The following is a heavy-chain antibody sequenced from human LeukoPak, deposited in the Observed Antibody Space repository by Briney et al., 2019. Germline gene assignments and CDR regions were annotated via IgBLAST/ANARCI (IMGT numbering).Heavy chain of an antibody. J-gene: IGHJ4*02. D-gene: IGHD3-22*01. CDR2: ISGSGGST. CDR1: GFTFSSYA. Sequence: GGSLRLSCAASGFTFSSYAMSWVRQAPGKGLGWVSAISGSGGSTYYADSVKGRFTISRDNSKNTLYLQMNSLRAEDTAVYYCAKDPSYYYDSSGYHFDYWGQGTLVTVSS. CDR3: AKDPSYYYDSSGYHFDY. V-gene: IGHV3-23*01.